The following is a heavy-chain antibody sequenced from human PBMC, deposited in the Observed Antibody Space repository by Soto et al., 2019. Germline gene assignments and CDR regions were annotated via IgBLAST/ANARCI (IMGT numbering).Heavy chain of an antibody. D-gene: IGHD1-1*01. CDR2: MNPNSGNT. Sequence: ASVKVSCKASGYTFTSYDINWVRQATGQGLEWMGWMNPNSGNTGYAQKFQGRVTMTRNTSISTAYMELSSLRSEDTAVYYCARGPEGYRDYYYMDVWGKGTTVTVSS. V-gene: IGHV1-8*01. CDR3: ARGPEGYRDYYYMDV. J-gene: IGHJ6*03. CDR1: GYTFTSYD.